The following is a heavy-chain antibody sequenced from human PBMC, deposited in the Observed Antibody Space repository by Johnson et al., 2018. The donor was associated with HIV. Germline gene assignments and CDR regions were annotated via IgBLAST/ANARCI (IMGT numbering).Heavy chain of an antibody. CDR3: ARELTSGSSMAFDI. CDR1: GFTFDDYG. Sequence: VQLVESGGDLVQPGGSLRLSCAAAGFTFDDYGMSWVRQAPGKGLEWVSGINWNGGRTGYADSVKGRFTISRDNAKNSLYLQMNSLRAEDTALYYCARELTSGSSMAFDIWGQGTMVTVSS. J-gene: IGHJ3*02. V-gene: IGHV3-20*04. D-gene: IGHD1-26*01. CDR2: INWNGGRT.